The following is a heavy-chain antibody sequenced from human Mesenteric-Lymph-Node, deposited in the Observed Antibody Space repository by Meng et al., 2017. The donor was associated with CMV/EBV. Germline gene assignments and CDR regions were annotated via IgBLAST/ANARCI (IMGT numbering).Heavy chain of an antibody. CDR3: ARAPGSTFDY. CDR2: ISSSSSYI. J-gene: IGHJ4*02. V-gene: IGHV3-21*01. CDR1: GFSFSSYW. D-gene: IGHD1-14*01. Sequence: GGSLRLSCAASGFSFSSYWMSWVRQAPGKGLEWVSSISSSSSYIYYADSVKGRFTISRDNAKNSLYLQMNSLRAEDTAVYYCARAPGSTFDYWGQGTLVTVSS.